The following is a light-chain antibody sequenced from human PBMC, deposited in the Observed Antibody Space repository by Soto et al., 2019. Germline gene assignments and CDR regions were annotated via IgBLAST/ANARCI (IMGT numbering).Light chain of an antibody. Sequence: EIVMTQSPATLSVSPGERATLSCRASQSVSSNLAWYQQKPGQAPRLLIYDTSIRATGVPARFSGSRSGAEFTPTISSLQSEDFAVYYCQHYVTWPLTFGGGTKVDIK. CDR3: QHYVTWPLT. J-gene: IGKJ4*01. CDR1: QSVSSN. V-gene: IGKV3-15*01. CDR2: DTS.